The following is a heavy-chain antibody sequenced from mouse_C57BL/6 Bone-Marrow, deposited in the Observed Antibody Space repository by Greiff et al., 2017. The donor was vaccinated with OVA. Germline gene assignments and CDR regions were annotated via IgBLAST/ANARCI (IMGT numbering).Heavy chain of an antibody. D-gene: IGHD1-1*01. CDR2: IDPENGDT. V-gene: IGHV14-4*01. CDR1: GFNIKDDY. CDR3: TVYEFLDY. J-gene: IGHJ4*01. Sequence: EVQLQQSGAELVRPGASVKLSCTASGFNIKDDYMHWVKQSPEQGLEWIGWIDPENGDTEYASKFQGKATITADTSSNTAYLQLSSLTSEDTAVYYCTVYEFLDYWGQGTSVTVSS.